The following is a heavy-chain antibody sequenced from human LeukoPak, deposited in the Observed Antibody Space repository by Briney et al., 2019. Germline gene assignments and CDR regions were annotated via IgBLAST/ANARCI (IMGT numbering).Heavy chain of an antibody. V-gene: IGHV4-39*01. CDR3: ARTTTVPDY. J-gene: IGHJ4*02. D-gene: IGHD4-11*01. CDR2: IYYSGST. CDR1: GGSISSSSYY. Sequence: PSETLSLTCTVSGGSISSSSYYWGWIRQPPGKGLEWIGSIYYSGSTYYNPSLKSRVTISVDTSKNQSSLKLSSVTAADTAVYYCARTTTVPDYWGQGTLVTVSS.